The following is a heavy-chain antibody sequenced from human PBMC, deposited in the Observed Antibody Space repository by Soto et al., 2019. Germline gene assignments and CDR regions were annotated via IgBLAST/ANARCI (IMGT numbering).Heavy chain of an antibody. CDR2: VYYRGRS. Sequence: SETLSLTCTVSGGSVTNSSYYWGWIRQSPGKGLEWIGSVYYRGRSYSKSSVKSRVTISVDTSKNRFSLSLNSVTASDTAVYFCVSQRTTVPTQAYFDYWGPGALVPVSS. CDR1: GGSVTNSSYY. J-gene: IGHJ4*02. D-gene: IGHD4-17*01. CDR3: VSQRTTVPTQAYFDY. V-gene: IGHV4-39*01.